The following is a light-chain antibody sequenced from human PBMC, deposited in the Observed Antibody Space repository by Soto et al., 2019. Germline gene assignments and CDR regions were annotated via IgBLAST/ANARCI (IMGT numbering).Light chain of an antibody. CDR3: QQFGTSFPYT. J-gene: IGKJ2*01. CDR1: QSVSSSY. V-gene: IGKV3-20*01. Sequence: EIVLTQSPGTLSLSPGERATLTCRASQSVSSSYLVWYQQKPGQAPRLLMSDASSRATGIPDRFSGSGSGTDFTLTISRLEPEDFAVYCCQQFGTSFPYTFGQGTKLDIK. CDR2: DAS.